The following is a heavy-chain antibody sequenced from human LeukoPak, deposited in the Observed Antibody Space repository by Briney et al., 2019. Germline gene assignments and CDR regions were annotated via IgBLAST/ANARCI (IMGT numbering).Heavy chain of an antibody. V-gene: IGHV1/OR15-2*02. CDR3: AGGTAMVTEGINYFDY. Sequence: GASVKVSCKASGYTFTGYYMHWVRQAPEQGLEWMGWINAYNGNTNYAQKLQGRVTMTTDTSTSTAYMELSSLRSEDTAVYYCAGGTAMVTEGINYFDYWGQGTLVTVSS. CDR2: INAYNGNT. J-gene: IGHJ4*02. D-gene: IGHD5-18*01. CDR1: GYTFTGYY.